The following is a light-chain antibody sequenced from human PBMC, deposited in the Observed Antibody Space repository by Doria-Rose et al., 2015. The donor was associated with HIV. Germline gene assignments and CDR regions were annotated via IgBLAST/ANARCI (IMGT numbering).Light chain of an antibody. CDR2: DGS. J-gene: IGKJ1*01. V-gene: IGKV3-20*01. CDR1: QSFSSTY. CDR3: HQYGTSWT. Sequence: IVMTQSPGTLSLSPGERATLSRRASQSFSSTYLAWYQQKPGQAPSLLIYDGSTRATGISDRFIASGSGTDFTLTINRLEPEDFALYYCHQYGTSWTFGQGTKVEI.